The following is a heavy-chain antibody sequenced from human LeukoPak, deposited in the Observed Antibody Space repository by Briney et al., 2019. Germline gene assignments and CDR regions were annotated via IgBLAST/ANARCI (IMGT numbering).Heavy chain of an antibody. CDR3: ARGGPANWGPRFDY. V-gene: IGHV4-59*11. Sequence: SETLSLTCTVSGGSISSHYWSWIRQPPGKGLEWIGYIYYSGSTNYNPSLKSRVTISVDTSKNQFSLKLSSMTAADTAVYYCARGGPANWGPRFDYWGQGTLVTVSS. CDR1: GGSISSHY. CDR2: IYYSGST. J-gene: IGHJ4*02. D-gene: IGHD7-27*01.